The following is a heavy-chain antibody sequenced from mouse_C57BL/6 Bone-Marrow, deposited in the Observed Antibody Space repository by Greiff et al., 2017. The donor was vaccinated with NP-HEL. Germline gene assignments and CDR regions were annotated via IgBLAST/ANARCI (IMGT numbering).Heavy chain of an antibody. CDR3: ARDNWDWYFDV. V-gene: IGHV7-1*01. Sequence: EVNLVESGGGLVQSGRSLRLSCATSGFTFSDFYMAWVRQAPGKGLEWIAASRNKANDYTTEYSASVKGRFIVSRDTSQSILYLQMNALRAEDTAIYYCARDNWDWYFDVWGTGTTVTVSS. D-gene: IGHD4-1*01. CDR1: GFTFSDFY. CDR2: SRNKANDYTT. J-gene: IGHJ1*03.